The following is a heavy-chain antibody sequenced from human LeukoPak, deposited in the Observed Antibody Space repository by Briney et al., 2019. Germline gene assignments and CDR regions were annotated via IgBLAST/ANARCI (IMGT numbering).Heavy chain of an antibody. CDR3: ARDQDRSGWYYDY. Sequence: PSETLSLTCTVSGGSISSYYWSWIRQPPGKGLGWVWYIYYSVSTKYNPSLKSRVTISVDTSKKQFSLKLSSVTDADTAVYYCARDQDRSGWYYDYWGQGNLVTVSS. CDR1: GGSISSYY. CDR2: IYYSVST. J-gene: IGHJ4*02. D-gene: IGHD6-19*01. V-gene: IGHV4-59*01.